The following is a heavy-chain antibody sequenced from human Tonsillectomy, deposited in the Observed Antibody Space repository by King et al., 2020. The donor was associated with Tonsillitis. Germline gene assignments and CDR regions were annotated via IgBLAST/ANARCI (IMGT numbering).Heavy chain of an antibody. CDR2: IKQDGSEK. Sequence: VQLVESGGGLVQPGGALRLSCAASGFTFSSYWMSWVRQAPGKGLEWGANIKQDGSEKYYVDSVKGRFTISRDNAKNSLYLQMNSLRAEDTAVYYCPRAGWWFRELLHHHLLDYWGQGTLVTVSS. D-gene: IGHD3-10*01. CDR1: GFTFSSYW. CDR3: PRAGWWFRELLHHHLLDY. V-gene: IGHV3-7*03. J-gene: IGHJ4*02.